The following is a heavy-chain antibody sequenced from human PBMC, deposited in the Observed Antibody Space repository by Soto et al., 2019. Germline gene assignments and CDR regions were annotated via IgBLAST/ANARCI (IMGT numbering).Heavy chain of an antibody. V-gene: IGHV1-18*04. D-gene: IGHD3-10*01. CDR1: GYNFSSYS. J-gene: IGHJ5*02. CDR2: ISADNGDT. Sequence: QLVQSGPEVKKAGDSVRVSCQASGYNFSSYSITWMRQAPVQGLQLMGWISADNGDTDYAKNFQGRVTMTADTSTNTAYLEMRSLRGDDTAVYDCARDFYYGVSSRGGYHPWGQGTLVTVSS. CDR3: ARDFYYGVSSRGGYHP.